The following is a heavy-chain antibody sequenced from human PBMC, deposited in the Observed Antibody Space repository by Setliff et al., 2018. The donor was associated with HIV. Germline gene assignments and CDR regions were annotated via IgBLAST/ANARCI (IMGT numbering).Heavy chain of an antibody. CDR3: ARGLSFYDPGGFDY. CDR2: IYTSGST. CDR1: GGSISSYY. V-gene: IGHV4-4*09. D-gene: IGHD3-22*01. Sequence: SETLSLTCTVPGGSISSYYRSWIRQPPGKGLEWIGYIYTSGSTNYNPSLKSRVTISVDTSKNQFSLKLSSVTAADTAVYYCARGLSFYDPGGFDYWGQGTLVTVSS. J-gene: IGHJ4*02.